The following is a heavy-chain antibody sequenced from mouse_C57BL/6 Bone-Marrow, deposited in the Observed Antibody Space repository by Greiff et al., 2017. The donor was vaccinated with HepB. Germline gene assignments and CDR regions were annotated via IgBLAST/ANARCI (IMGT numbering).Heavy chain of an antibody. CDR1: GFTFSDAW. CDR2: IRNKANNHAT. V-gene: IGHV6-6*01. D-gene: IGHD1-1*01. CDR3: TSANYYGPSYYAMDY. Sequence: EVKVEESGGGLVQPGGSMKLSCAASGFTFSDAWMDWVRQSPEKGLEWVAEIRNKANNHATYYAESVKGRFTISRDDSKSSVYLQMNSLRAEDTGIYYCTSANYYGPSYYAMDYWGQGTSVTVSS. J-gene: IGHJ4*01.